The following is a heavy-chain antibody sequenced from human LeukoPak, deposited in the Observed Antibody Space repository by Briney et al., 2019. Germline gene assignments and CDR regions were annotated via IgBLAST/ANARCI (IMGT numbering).Heavy chain of an antibody. V-gene: IGHV3-30*02. D-gene: IGHD2-2*01. J-gene: IGHJ4*02. CDR3: AKDVPAAYFDY. CDR1: GFTFSSYG. CDR2: IRYDGSDK. Sequence: GGSLRLSCAASGFTFSSYGIHWVRKAPVKGLEWVAFIRYDGSDKYFADIVKGRFTISRDNSKTTLYLQMNSLRAEDTAVYYCAKDVPAAYFDYWGQGTLVTVSS.